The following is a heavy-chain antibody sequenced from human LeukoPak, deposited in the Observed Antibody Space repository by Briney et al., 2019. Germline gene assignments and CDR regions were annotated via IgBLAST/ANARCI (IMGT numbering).Heavy chain of an antibody. V-gene: IGHV1-46*01. CDR2: INPSGGST. D-gene: IGHD2-2*01. J-gene: IGHJ4*02. CDR1: GYTFTSYY. CDR3: ARVGLYCSSTSCYSFDY. Sequence: ASVRVSCKASGYTFTSYYMHWVRQAPGQGLEWMGIINPSGGSTSYAQKFQGRVTMTRDTSTSTVYMELSSLRSEDPAVYYCARVGLYCSSTSCYSFDYWGQGTLVTVSS.